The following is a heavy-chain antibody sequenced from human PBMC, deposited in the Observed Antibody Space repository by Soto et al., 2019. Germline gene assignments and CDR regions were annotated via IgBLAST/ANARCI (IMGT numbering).Heavy chain of an antibody. CDR2: IYYSGST. Sequence: TSETLSLTCTVSGGSISSSSYYWGWIRQPPGKGLEWIGSIYYSGSTYYNPSLKSRVTISVDTSKNQFSLKLSSVTAADTAVYYCASTGIAVAGTSDPWGQGTLVTVSS. CDR1: GGSISSSSYY. CDR3: ASTGIAVAGTSDP. J-gene: IGHJ5*02. V-gene: IGHV4-39*01. D-gene: IGHD6-19*01.